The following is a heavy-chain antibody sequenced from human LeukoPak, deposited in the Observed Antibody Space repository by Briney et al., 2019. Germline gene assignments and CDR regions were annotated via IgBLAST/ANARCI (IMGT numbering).Heavy chain of an antibody. CDR2: IYAGGST. CDR1: GFTVSSNY. D-gene: IGHD2-15*01. J-gene: IGHJ6*03. Sequence: GGSLRLSCAASGFTVSSNYMTWVRQAPGKGLEWVSVIYAGGSTYYADSVKGRFTISRDNSKNTLYLLMNSLRAEDTAVYYCARDNGYCSGGSCYHYYMDVWGKGTMVTVSS. CDR3: ARDNGYCSGGSCYHYYMDV. V-gene: IGHV3-53*01.